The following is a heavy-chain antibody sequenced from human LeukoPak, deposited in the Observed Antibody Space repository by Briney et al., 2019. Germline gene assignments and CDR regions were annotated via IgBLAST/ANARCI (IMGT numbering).Heavy chain of an antibody. CDR2: ISSSGSTI. V-gene: IGHV3-11*04. J-gene: IGHJ4*02. CDR1: GLTFSDYY. D-gene: IGHD6-13*01. CDR3: AGGVAAGLSVFDY. Sequence: GGSLRLSCAASGLTFSDYYMSWIRQAPGKGLEWISYISSSGSTIYYADSVKGRFTISRDNSKNTLYLQMNSLRAEDTAVYYCAGGVAAGLSVFDYWGQGTLVTVSS.